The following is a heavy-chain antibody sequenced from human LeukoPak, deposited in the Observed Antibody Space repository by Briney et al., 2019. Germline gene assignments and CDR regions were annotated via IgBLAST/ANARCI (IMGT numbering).Heavy chain of an antibody. CDR2: IYYSGST. CDR3: ARVIRTKAGGPDGRRFDP. J-gene: IGHJ5*02. V-gene: IGHV4-59*01. Sequence: SETLSLTCTVSGGSISSYYWSWIRRSPGKGLEWIGYIYYSGSTNYNPSLRSRVTISVDTSKNQFSLKVSSVTAADTAVYYCARVIRTKAGGPDGRRFDPWGQGTLVTVSS. D-gene: IGHD2-15*01. CDR1: GGSISSYY.